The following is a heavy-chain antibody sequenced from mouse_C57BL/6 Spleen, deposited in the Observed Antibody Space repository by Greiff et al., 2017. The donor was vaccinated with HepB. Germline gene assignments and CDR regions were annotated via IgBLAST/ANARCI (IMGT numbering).Heavy chain of an antibody. CDR3: AIYYGNPFAY. CDR1: GFSLTSYG. CDR2: IWGVGST. D-gene: IGHD2-1*01. J-gene: IGHJ3*01. Sequence: QVQLKESGPGLVAPSQSLSITCTVSGFSLTSYGVDWVRQSPGKGLEWLGVIWGVGSTNYNSALKSRLSISKDNSKSQVFLKMNSLQTDDTAMYYCAIYYGNPFAYWGQGTLVTVSA. V-gene: IGHV2-6*01.